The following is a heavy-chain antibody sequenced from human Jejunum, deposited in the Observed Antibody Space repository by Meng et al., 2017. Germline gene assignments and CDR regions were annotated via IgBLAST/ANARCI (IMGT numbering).Heavy chain of an antibody. CDR1: GFTFSNYE. CDR3: TRRPCSAGTCKTGLDLPH. D-gene: IGHD2-15*01. V-gene: IGHV3-48*03. J-gene: IGHJ1*01. Sequence: GESLKISCEASGFTFSNYEMNWVRQAPGEGLEWISYINHVGTTTYYADSVKGRFTLSRDNAKNSLYLQMNSLRGEDTAVYYCTRRPCSAGTCKTGLDLPHWGQGTLVTVSS. CDR2: INHVGTTT.